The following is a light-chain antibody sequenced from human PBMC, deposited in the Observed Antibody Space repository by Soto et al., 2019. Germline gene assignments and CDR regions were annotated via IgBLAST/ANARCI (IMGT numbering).Light chain of an antibody. CDR3: QPYHRSSIT. V-gene: IGKV1-5*01. J-gene: IGKJ5*01. CDR2: DAS. Sequence: DIQMTQSPASLSASVGDRVIITCRASQSISTWLVCYHHTPGKAPKLLIYDASTLERGVPSRFSGPGSGTEFTLTISSLHPDAFPPSYYQPYHRSSITFGHGTRLEIK. CDR1: QSISTW.